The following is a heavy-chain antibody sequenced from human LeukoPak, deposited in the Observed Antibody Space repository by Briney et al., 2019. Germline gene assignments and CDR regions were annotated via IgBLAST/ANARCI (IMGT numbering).Heavy chain of an antibody. CDR2: INPNSGGT. Sequence: SSVKVSCKASGYTFTGYYMHWVRQAPRQGHEWMGWINPNSGGTNYAQKFQGRVTMTRDTSISTAYMELSRLRSDDTAVYYCARGPYSGSYYYFDYWGQGTLVTVSS. D-gene: IGHD1-26*01. J-gene: IGHJ4*02. CDR1: GYTFTGYY. CDR3: ARGPYSGSYYYFDY. V-gene: IGHV1-2*02.